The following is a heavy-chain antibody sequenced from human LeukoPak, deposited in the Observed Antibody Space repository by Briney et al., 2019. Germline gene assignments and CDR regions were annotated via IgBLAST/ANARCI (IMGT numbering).Heavy chain of an antibody. J-gene: IGHJ4*02. D-gene: IGHD5-18*01. CDR2: ISYDGRNK. CDR1: GFTFSNYG. Sequence: WGSLRLSSAASGFTFSNYGMHWVRQAPGKGLEWVAVISYDGRNKYYADSVKGRFTTSRHNSKNTLYLQMNSLRAEDTAVYYCVEGQPGGTQLPSWAPYFFDYWGQGTLVTVYS. CDR3: VEGQPGGTQLPSWAPYFFDY. V-gene: IGHV3-30*18.